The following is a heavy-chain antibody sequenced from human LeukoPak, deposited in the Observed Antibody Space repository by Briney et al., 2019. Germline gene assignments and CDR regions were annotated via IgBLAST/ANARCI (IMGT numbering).Heavy chain of an antibody. Sequence: VGSLRLSCAASGFTFSDYYMSWIRQAPGKGLEWVSYISSSGSTIYYADSVKGRFTISRDNAKNSLYLQMNSLRAEDTAVYYCARVWDIVVVPAAIAAAFDIWGQGTVVTVSS. CDR1: GFTFSDYY. J-gene: IGHJ3*02. CDR3: ARVWDIVVVPAAIAAAFDI. CDR2: ISSSGSTI. D-gene: IGHD2-2*01. V-gene: IGHV3-11*04.